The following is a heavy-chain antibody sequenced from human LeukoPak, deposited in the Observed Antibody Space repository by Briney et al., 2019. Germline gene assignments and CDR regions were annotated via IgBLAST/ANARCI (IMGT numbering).Heavy chain of an antibody. CDR2: ISGSGGST. Sequence: PGGSLRLSCAASGFTFSSYAMSWVRQAPGKGLEWVSAISGSGGSTYYADSVKGRFTISRDNSKNTLYLQMNSQRAEDTAVYYCAKGTAPKQWLVRGYFDYWGQGTLVTVSS. J-gene: IGHJ4*02. V-gene: IGHV3-23*01. CDR3: AKGTAPKQWLVRGYFDY. D-gene: IGHD6-19*01. CDR1: GFTFSSYA.